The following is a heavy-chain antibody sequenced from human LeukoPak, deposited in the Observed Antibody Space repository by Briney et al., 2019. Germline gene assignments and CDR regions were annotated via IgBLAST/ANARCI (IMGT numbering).Heavy chain of an antibody. CDR1: GASIINYH. V-gene: IGHV4-4*07. Sequence: PSETLSLTCTVSGASIINYHWSWIRQSAGKGLEWIGRIHGRGATDDSPSLRSRVSISLDKSKSRFSLKLSSVTAADTAIYYCAREDSAAYCTSANCLGFDYWGQGSLVIVSP. J-gene: IGHJ4*02. CDR3: AREDSAAYCTSANCLGFDY. D-gene: IGHD2-2*01. CDR2: IHGRGAT.